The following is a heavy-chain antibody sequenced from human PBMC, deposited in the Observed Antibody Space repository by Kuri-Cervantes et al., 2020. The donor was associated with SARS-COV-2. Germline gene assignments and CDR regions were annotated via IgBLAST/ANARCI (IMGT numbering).Heavy chain of an antibody. V-gene: IGHV3-53*01. J-gene: IGHJ6*02. D-gene: IGHD5-12*01. CDR2: INSGCST. CDR3: ARDLRVARIYGIQYYGMDV. Sequence: GESLKISCAASGFTVSSYYMSWVRQAPGKGLEWVSVINSGCSTNYADPVKGRFTISRGNSKNTLYPQMNSLRAEDTAVYYCARDLRVARIYGIQYYGMDVWGQGTTVTVSS. CDR1: GFTVSSYY.